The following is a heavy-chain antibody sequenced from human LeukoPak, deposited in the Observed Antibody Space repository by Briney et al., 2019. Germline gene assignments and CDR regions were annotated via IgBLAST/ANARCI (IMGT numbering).Heavy chain of an antibody. V-gene: IGHV4-34*01. D-gene: IGHD6-13*01. Sequence: SSETLSLTCAVYGGSFNDYYWSWIRQPPGKGLEWIGEINHSGRTNYNPSLKSRVTISVDTSKNQFSLKQSSVTAADTAVYYCARENSNSWYLDYWGQGTLVTVSS. J-gene: IGHJ4*02. CDR3: ARENSNSWYLDY. CDR2: INHSGRT. CDR1: GGSFNDYY.